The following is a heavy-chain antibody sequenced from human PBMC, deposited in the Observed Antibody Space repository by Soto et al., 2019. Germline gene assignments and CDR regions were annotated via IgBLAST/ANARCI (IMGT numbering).Heavy chain of an antibody. V-gene: IGHV3-15*07. J-gene: IGHJ4*02. Sequence: EVQLVESGGGLVKPGGSLRLSCAASGFTFSEAWMNWVRQAPGKGLEWVGRIKSKAAGGTTDYVAPVKGRFTISRDDSTNPLFLQMKRLKTGDPGGYFRTPGFAGAGGGPLWGQGTLVTVSS. CDR2: IKSKAAGGTT. CDR3: TPGFAGAGGGPL. D-gene: IGHD3-16*01. CDR1: GFTFSEAW.